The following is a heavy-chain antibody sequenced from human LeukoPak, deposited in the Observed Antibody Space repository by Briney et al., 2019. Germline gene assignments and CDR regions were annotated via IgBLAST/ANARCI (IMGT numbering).Heavy chain of an antibody. CDR1: GFSFRVNS. CDR2: ITGSSTSI. V-gene: IGHV3-21*03. Sequence: GGALRLSCAASGFSFRVNSMNWVRPAPGKGVGGVSAITGSSTSIKYADSVRGRFTISRDNAKSSVYLEMNSLRVEDTAVYYCAKVGTGNQYGSGDFDLWGQGSQVTVSS. J-gene: IGHJ4*02. D-gene: IGHD3-10*01. CDR3: AKVGTGNQYGSGDFDL.